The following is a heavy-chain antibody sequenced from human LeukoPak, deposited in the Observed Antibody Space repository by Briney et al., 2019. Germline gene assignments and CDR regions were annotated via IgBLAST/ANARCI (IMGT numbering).Heavy chain of an antibody. CDR3: ARALSEFGVVIPNWFDP. CDR2: IIPIFGTA. J-gene: IGHJ5*02. V-gene: IGHV1-69*05. CDR1: GGTFSSYA. D-gene: IGHD3-3*01. Sequence: SVKVSCKASGGTFSSYAISWVRQAPGQGLEWMGGIIPIFGTANYAQKFQGRVTITTDESTSTAYMELSSLRSEDTAVYYCARALSEFGVVIPNWFDPWAREPWSPSPQ.